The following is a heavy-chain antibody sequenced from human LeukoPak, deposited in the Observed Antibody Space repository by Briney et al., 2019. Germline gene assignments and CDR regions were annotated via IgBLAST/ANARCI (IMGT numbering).Heavy chain of an antibody. CDR1: GFTFSSYS. CDR2: ISGSGGST. Sequence: PGGSLRLSCAASGFTFSSYSMNWVRQAPGKGLEWVSAISGSGGSTYYADSVKGRFTISRDNSKNTLYLQMNSLRAEDTAVYYCAKMYYYDSSGSPFDYWGQGTLVTVSS. D-gene: IGHD3-22*01. J-gene: IGHJ4*02. CDR3: AKMYYYDSSGSPFDY. V-gene: IGHV3-23*01.